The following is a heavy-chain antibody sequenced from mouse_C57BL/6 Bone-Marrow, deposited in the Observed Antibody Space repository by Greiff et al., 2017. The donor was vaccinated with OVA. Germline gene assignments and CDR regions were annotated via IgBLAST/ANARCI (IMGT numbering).Heavy chain of an antibody. V-gene: IGHV1-15*01. J-gene: IGHJ1*03. D-gene: IGHD1-1*01. CDR3: TDYYGSSYWYFDV. CDR1: GYTFTDYE. CDR2: IDPETGGT. Sequence: QVQLQQSGAELVRPGASVTLSCKASGYTFTDYEMHWVKQTPVHGLEWIGAIDPETGGTAYNQKFKGKAILTADKSSSTAYMERRSLTSEDSAVYYCTDYYGSSYWYFDVWGTGTTVTVSS.